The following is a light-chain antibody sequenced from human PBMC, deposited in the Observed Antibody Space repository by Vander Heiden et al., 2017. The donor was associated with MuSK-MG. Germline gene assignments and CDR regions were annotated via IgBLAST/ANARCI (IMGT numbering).Light chain of an antibody. CDR2: AAS. CDR3: QQSDNIPPLT. J-gene: IGKJ4*01. Sequence: DIQMTQSPSSLVASVGDRVTITCRASESISRYLNWYQHKPGKAPKLLIYAASSLQSGVPSRFSGSGYGTVFTLTISSRQAEDFAAYYCQQSDNIPPLTFGGGTKVEIK. CDR1: ESISRY. V-gene: IGKV1-39*01.